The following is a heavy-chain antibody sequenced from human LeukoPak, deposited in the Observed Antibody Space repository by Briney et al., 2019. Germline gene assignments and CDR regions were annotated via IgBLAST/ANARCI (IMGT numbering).Heavy chain of an antibody. CDR1: GGSISSYY. J-gene: IGHJ4*02. V-gene: IGHV4-59*01. CDR3: ARLGNDASYGEFDY. CDR2: IYYSGST. Sequence: SETLSLTCTVSGGSISSYYWSWIRQPPGKGLEWIGYIYYSGSTNYNPSLKSRVTISVDTSKNQFSLKLSSVTAADTAVYYCARLGNDASYGEFDYWGQGTLVTVSS. D-gene: IGHD4/OR15-4a*01.